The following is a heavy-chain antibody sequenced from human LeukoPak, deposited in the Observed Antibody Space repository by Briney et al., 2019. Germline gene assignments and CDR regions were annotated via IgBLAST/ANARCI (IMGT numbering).Heavy chain of an antibody. Sequence: SVKVSCKASGGTFSSYAISWVRQAPGQGLEWMGRIIPILGIANYAQKFQGRVTITADKSTSTAYMELSSLRSEDTAVYYCAREPARTRTHIVVVTAYDAFDIWGQGTTVTVSS. J-gene: IGHJ3*02. V-gene: IGHV1-69*04. CDR2: IIPILGIA. CDR3: AREPARTRTHIVVVTAYDAFDI. D-gene: IGHD2-21*02. CDR1: GGTFSSYA.